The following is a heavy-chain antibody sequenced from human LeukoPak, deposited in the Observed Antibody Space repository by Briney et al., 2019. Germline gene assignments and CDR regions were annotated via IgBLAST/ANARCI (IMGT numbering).Heavy chain of an antibody. V-gene: IGHV4-4*07. D-gene: IGHD3-22*01. J-gene: IGHJ2*01. Sequence: SETLSLTCTVSGGSISGYYWSWIRQPAGKGLEWIGRIYSSGSTIYNPSLKSRVTMSLDTSKSQFSLRLRSLTAADTAVYYCAREDYDFSGQSWFFDLWGRGTLVTVSS. CDR1: GGSISGYY. CDR2: IYSSGST. CDR3: AREDYDFSGQSWFFDL.